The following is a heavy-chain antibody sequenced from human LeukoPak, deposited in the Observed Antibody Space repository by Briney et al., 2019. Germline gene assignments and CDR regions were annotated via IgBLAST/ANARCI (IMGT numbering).Heavy chain of an antibody. Sequence: ASVKVSCKASGGTFSSYAISWVRQAPGQGLEWMGGIIPIFGTANYAQKFQGRVTITADKSTSTAYMELSSLRSEDTAVYYCAASRSMATITLVDYWGQGTLVTVSS. J-gene: IGHJ4*02. CDR3: AASRSMATITLVDY. V-gene: IGHV1-69*06. CDR1: GGTFSSYA. CDR2: IIPIFGTA. D-gene: IGHD5-24*01.